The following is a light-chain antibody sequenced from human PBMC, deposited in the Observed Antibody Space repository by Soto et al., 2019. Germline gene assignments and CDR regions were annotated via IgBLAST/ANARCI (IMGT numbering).Light chain of an antibody. CDR2: DNN. Sequence: QSVLTQPPSVSAAPGQKVTISCSGSSSNIGNNYVSWYQQLPGTAPKLLIYDNNKRPSGIPDRFSGSTSGTSATLGITGLQTGDEADYYCGTWYSSLSAGVFGGGTKLTVL. CDR1: SSNIGNNY. CDR3: GTWYSSLSAGV. J-gene: IGLJ3*02. V-gene: IGLV1-51*01.